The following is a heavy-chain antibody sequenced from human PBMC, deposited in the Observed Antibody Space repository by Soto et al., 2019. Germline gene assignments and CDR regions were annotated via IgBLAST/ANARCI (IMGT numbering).Heavy chain of an antibody. V-gene: IGHV3-9*01. D-gene: IGHD6-13*01. J-gene: IGHJ4*02. Sequence: EVQLVESGGGLVQPGRSLRLSCAASGFTFDDYAMHWVRQAPGKGLEGVSGISWNSGSIGYADSVKGRFTISRDNAKNSLYLQMNSLRAEDTALYYCAKDIAAAGRGFYFDYWGQGTLVTVSS. CDR3: AKDIAAAGRGFYFDY. CDR2: ISWNSGSI. CDR1: GFTFDDYA.